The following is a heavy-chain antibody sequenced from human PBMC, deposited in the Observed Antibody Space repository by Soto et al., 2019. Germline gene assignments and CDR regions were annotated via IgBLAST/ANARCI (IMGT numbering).Heavy chain of an antibody. V-gene: IGHV1-8*01. D-gene: IGHD6-19*01. J-gene: IGHJ4*02. CDR2: MNPNSSNT. Sequence: QVQLVQSGAEVKKPGASVKVSCKASGYTFTSYDINWVRQATGQGLEWMGWMNPNSSNTGYAQKFQGRVTMTRHTSIITAHMELSSLRSEDPAVYYCSRSRGRWLREDYWGQGTLVTVSS. CDR1: GYTFTSYD. CDR3: SRSRGRWLREDY.